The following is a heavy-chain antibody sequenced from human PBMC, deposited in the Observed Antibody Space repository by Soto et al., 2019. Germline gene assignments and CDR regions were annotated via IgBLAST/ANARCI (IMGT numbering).Heavy chain of an antibody. CDR3: ARGGGGIDN. D-gene: IGHD3-16*01. J-gene: IGHJ4*02. CDR2: IKEDGSEK. Sequence: EVQVVESGGGLVQPGGSLRLSCSASGFTFSNNWMTWVRQAPEKGLEWVANIKEDGSEKNYVDSVKGRFTISRDNAENSVSLQSNSLRVEETAVYYCARGGGGIDNWGQGTLGTVSS. V-gene: IGHV3-7*01. CDR1: GFTFSNNW.